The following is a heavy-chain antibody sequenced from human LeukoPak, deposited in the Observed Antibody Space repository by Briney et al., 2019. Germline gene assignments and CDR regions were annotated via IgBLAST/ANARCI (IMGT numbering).Heavy chain of an antibody. D-gene: IGHD6-13*01. V-gene: IGHV4-61*02. Sequence: SQTLSLTCTVSGGSISSGSYYWSWIRQPAGKGLEWIGRIYSSGSTNYNPSLKSRVIISVDMSKNQFSLKLSSVTAADTAVYYCARGSGSSSWYGVGYFDYWGQGILVTVSS. CDR3: ARGSGSSSWYGVGYFDY. CDR2: IYSSGST. J-gene: IGHJ4*02. CDR1: GGSISSGSYY.